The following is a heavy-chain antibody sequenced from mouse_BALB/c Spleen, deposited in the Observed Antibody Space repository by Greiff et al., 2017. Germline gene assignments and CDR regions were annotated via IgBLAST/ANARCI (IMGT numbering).Heavy chain of an antibody. J-gene: IGHJ3*01. Sequence: VQRVESGAELVKPGASVKLSCKTSGYTFTSYWIQWVKQRPGQGLGWIGEIFPGTGTTYYNEKFKGKATLTIDTSSSTAYMQLSSLTSEDSAVYFCARRDDGYFFFAYWGQGTLVTVSA. CDR2: IFPGTGTT. CDR1: GYTFTSYW. CDR3: ARRDDGYFFFAY. V-gene: IGHV1S132*01. D-gene: IGHD2-3*01.